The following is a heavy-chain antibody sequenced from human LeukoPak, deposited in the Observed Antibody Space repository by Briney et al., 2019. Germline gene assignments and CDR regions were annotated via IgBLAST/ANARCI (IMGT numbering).Heavy chain of an antibody. CDR2: IYYSGST. J-gene: IGHJ4*02. Sequence: PSETLSLTCTVSGGSISSYYWSWIRQPPGKGLEWIGYIYYSGSTNYNPSLKSRVTISVDTSKNQSSLKLSSVTAADTAVYYCARAHRETVAGTVWGQGTLVTVSS. CDR1: GGSISSYY. CDR3: ARAHRETVAGTV. D-gene: IGHD6-19*01. V-gene: IGHV4-59*01.